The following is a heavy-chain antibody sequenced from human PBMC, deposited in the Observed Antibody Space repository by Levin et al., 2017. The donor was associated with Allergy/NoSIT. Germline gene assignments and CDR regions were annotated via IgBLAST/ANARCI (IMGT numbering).Heavy chain of an antibody. CDR2: ISYDGSNK. CDR3: AKEGAVAALSGFDY. V-gene: IGHV3-30*18. Sequence: LSLTCAASGFTFSSYGMHWVRQAPGKGLEWVAVISYDGSNKYYADSVKGRFTISRDNSKNTLYLQMNSLRAEDTAVYYCAKEGAVAALSGFDYWGQGTLVTVSS. D-gene: IGHD6-19*01. CDR1: GFTFSSYG. J-gene: IGHJ4*02.